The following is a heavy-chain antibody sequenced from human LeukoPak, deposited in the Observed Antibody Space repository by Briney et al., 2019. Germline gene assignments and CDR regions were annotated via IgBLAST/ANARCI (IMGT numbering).Heavy chain of an antibody. CDR3: ARDFVKGAVAGLDY. V-gene: IGHV3-30-3*01. CDR1: GFTFSSYA. CDR2: ISYDGSNK. J-gene: IGHJ4*02. D-gene: IGHD6-19*01. Sequence: GRSLRLSCAASGFTFSSYAMHWVRQAPGKGLEGVAVISYDGSNKYYADSVKDRFTISTANSTTTLYLQMNSLRAEDTAVYYCARDFVKGAVAGLDYWGQGTLVTVSS.